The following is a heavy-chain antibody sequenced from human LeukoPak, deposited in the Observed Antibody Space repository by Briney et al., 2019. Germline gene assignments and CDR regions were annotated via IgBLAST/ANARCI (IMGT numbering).Heavy chain of an antibody. Sequence: SETLSLTCTVSGSSISRSSYYWGWIRQPPGKGLEWIGYMFNSGSTTYNPSLKTRVTISVDTSKNQFSLRLSSVTAADTAVYYCARAPDRYSSGWHNWGQGTLVTASS. J-gene: IGHJ4*02. CDR1: GSSISRSSYY. CDR3: ARAPDRYSSGWHN. CDR2: MFNSGST. V-gene: IGHV4-61*05. D-gene: IGHD6-19*01.